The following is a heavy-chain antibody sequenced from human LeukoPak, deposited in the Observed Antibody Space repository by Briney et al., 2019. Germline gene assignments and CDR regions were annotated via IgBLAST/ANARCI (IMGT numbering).Heavy chain of an antibody. CDR2: TYYRSKWYN. J-gene: IGHJ4*02. Sequence: SQTRSLTCAISGDSVSSNSATGDWIRQSPSRGLEWLGRTYYRSKWYNDYAVSVKSRVTINPDTSKNQFSLQLNSVTPEDTAVYYCAREGSDGYLFDYWGQGSLVIVSS. CDR3: AREGSDGYLFDY. V-gene: IGHV6-1*01. CDR1: GDSVSSNSAT. D-gene: IGHD3-22*01.